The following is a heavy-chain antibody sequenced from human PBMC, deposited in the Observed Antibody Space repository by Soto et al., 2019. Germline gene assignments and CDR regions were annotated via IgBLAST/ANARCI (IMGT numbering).Heavy chain of an antibody. CDR1: GFTFSSYG. V-gene: IGHV3-30*18. J-gene: IGHJ6*02. D-gene: IGHD4-4*01. CDR3: AKDYSNYGYYYYYGMDV. Sequence: QVQLVESGGGVVQPGRSLRLSCAASGFTFSSYGMHWVRQAPGKGLEWVAVISYDGSNKYYADSVKGRFTISRDNSKNTLYLQMNSLRAEDTAVYYCAKDYSNYGYYYYYGMDVWGQETTVTVSS. CDR2: ISYDGSNK.